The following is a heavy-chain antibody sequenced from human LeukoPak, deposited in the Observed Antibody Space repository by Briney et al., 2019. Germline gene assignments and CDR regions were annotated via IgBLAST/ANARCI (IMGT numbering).Heavy chain of an antibody. V-gene: IGHV4-59*12. Sequence: PSETLSLTCTVSGGSISSYYWSWIRQPPGKGLEWIGYFHYSGSTNYNPSLKSRVTISVDTSKNQFSLKLSSVTAADTAVYYCAREPRSPGGRGRPFDFWGQGTLVTVSS. CDR2: FHYSGST. J-gene: IGHJ4*02. D-gene: IGHD2-15*01. CDR1: GGSISSYY. CDR3: AREPRSPGGRGRPFDF.